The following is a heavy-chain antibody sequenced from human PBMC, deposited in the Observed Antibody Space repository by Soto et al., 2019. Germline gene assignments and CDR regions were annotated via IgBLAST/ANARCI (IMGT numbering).Heavy chain of an antibody. CDR3: AKKSVGLYGDYVAGSEY. Sequence: HVQLVESGGGVVQPGRSLRLSCAASGFTFSRDGMYWFRQAPGKGLEWVAIISYDGSNKHYGDSVKGRFTISRDNSRNMVYLEMNSLRAEDTALYYCAKKSVGLYGDYVAGSEYWGQGTLVTVSS. D-gene: IGHD4-17*01. V-gene: IGHV3-30*18. CDR2: ISYDGSNK. J-gene: IGHJ4*02. CDR1: GFTFSRDG.